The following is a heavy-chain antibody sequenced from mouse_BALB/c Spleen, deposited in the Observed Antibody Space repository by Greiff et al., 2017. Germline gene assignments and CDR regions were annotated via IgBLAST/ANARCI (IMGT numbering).Heavy chain of an antibody. J-gene: IGHJ2*01. D-gene: IGHD2-13*01. V-gene: IGHV5-17*02. CDR2: ISSGSSTI. Sequence: EVQLVESGGGLVQPGGSRKLSCAASGFTFSSFGMHWVRQAPEKGLEWVAYISSGSSTIYYADTVKGRFTISSDNPKNTLFLQMTGLRSEDTAIYYCARSGDGLDYWGQGTTLTVSS. CDR3: ARSGDGLDY. CDR1: GFTFSSFG.